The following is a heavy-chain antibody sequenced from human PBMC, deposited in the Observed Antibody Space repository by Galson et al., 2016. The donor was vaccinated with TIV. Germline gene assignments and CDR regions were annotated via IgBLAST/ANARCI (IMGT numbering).Heavy chain of an antibody. CDR3: ARIIVSYGMDV. Sequence: SLRLSCAASGYTFSSYGMHWVRQAPGKGLEWVAVIWYDGSIKYNEDSVKGRFTISRDKSKNTLYLPMSSLRAEDTAVYYCARIIVSYGMDVWGQGTTVTVSS. CDR1: GYTFSSYG. J-gene: IGHJ6*02. D-gene: IGHD2/OR15-2a*01. V-gene: IGHV3-33*01. CDR2: IWYDGSIK.